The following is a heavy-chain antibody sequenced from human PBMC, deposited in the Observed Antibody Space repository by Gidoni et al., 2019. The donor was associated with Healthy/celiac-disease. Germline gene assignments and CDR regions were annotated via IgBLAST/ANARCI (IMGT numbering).Heavy chain of an antibody. V-gene: IGHV4-34*01. D-gene: IGHD1-1*01. CDR2: LNHSGST. CDR1: GRSFSGYY. CDR3: ARDGKVSGTYYYYMDV. Sequence: QVQLQQWGAGLLKPSETLSLPCAVYGRSFSGYYWIWIRQPPGKGLEWIGELNHSGSTNYTPSLKIRVTISVDTSKNQFSLKLSSVTAADTAVYYCARDGKVSGTYYYYMDVWGKGTTVTVSS. J-gene: IGHJ6*03.